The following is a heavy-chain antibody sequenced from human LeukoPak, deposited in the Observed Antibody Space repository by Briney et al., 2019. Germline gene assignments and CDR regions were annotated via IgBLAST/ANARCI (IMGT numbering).Heavy chain of an antibody. CDR2: ISGSGGSI. Sequence: GGSLRLSCAASGFTFSSYAMSWVRQAPGKGLEWVSAISGSGGSIYYADSVKGRFTISRDNSKNTLYLQMNSLRAEDTAVYYCTRTYSATTEFDYWGQGTLVTVSS. CDR1: GFTFSSYA. V-gene: IGHV3-23*01. J-gene: IGHJ4*02. D-gene: IGHD2-21*01. CDR3: TRTYSATTEFDY.